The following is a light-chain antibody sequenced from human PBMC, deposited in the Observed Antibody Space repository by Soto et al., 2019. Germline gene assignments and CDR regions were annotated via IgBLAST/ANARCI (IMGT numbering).Light chain of an antibody. CDR2: DVS. Sequence: QSVLTQPSPASGAPGQSVTVSCTGTSSDVGGYNSVSWYQQHPDKAPKLMIYDVSQRPSGVPDRFSGSKSGNTASLTVSGLQAEDEADYYCSSYAGTHIIFGTGTKVTVL. V-gene: IGLV2-8*01. CDR3: SSYAGTHII. CDR1: SSDVGGYNS. J-gene: IGLJ1*01.